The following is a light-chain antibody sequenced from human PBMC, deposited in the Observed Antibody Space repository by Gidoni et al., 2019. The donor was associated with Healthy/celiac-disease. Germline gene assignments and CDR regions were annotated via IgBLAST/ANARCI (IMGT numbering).Light chain of an antibody. CDR3: CSYAGSSTVV. J-gene: IGLJ2*01. CDR2: EGS. Sequence: QSALTQPASVSGFPGQSTTISCPGTSSDVGSYNLVSWYQQHPGKTPKLMIYEGSKRPSGVSNRFSGSKSGNTASLTISGLQAEDEADYYCCSYAGSSTVVFGGGTKLTVL. V-gene: IGLV2-23*01. CDR1: SSDVGSYNL.